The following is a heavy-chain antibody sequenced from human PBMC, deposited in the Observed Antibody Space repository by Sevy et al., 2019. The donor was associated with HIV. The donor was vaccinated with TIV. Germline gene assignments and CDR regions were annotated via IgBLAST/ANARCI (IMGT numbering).Heavy chain of an antibody. D-gene: IGHD2-2*02. Sequence: ASVKVSCKASGYTFTGYYMHWVRQAPGQGLEWMGWINPNSGGTNYAQKFQGRVTMTMDTSISTAYMELSRLRSDDTAVYYCAVGYCSSTSCHIPHWYFDYWGQGTLVTVSS. CDR1: GYTFTGYY. V-gene: IGHV1-2*02. CDR2: INPNSGGT. J-gene: IGHJ4*02. CDR3: AVGYCSSTSCHIPHWYFDY.